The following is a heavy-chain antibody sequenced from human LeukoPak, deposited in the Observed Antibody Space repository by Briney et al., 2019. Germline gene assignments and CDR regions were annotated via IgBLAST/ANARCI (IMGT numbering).Heavy chain of an antibody. V-gene: IGHV3-23*01. CDR3: AKGSVGNADFAS. D-gene: IGHD6-25*01. CDR1: GFTFSSFS. CDR2: IIVSGAT. J-gene: IGHJ4*02. Sequence: GGSLRLSCAASGFTFSSFSMTWVRQAPGKGLEWVSSIIVSGATYYADSVKGRFTISRDSFRGMLFLQMDSLRVEDAAVYFCAKGSVGNADFASWGQGALVTVSS.